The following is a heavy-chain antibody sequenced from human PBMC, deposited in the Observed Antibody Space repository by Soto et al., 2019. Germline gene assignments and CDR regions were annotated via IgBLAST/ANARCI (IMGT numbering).Heavy chain of an antibody. D-gene: IGHD2-21*02. V-gene: IGHV3-23*01. CDR2: ISGSGGST. Sequence: PGGSLRLSCAASGFTFSSYAMSWVRQAPGKGLEWVSAISGSGGSTYYADSVKGRFTISRDNSKNTLYLQMNSLRAEDTAVYYCAKAGYCGGDCYYYYYGMDVWGQGTTVTVSS. J-gene: IGHJ6*02. CDR3: AKAGYCGGDCYYYYYGMDV. CDR1: GFTFSSYA.